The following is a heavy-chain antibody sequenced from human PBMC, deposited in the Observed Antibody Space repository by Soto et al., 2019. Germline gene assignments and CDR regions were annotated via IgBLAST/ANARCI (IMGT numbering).Heavy chain of an antibody. Sequence: PGGSLRLSCAASGFSFSDYHMTWIPQAPGKGLEWVSYISSSGGTKYPAESVKGPFTNSRDNAKNSLYLQMNSLRAEDTAVYYFARGYSSSWTHNWFDRWGQGTLVTVSS. D-gene: IGHD6-13*01. CDR2: ISSSGGTK. CDR3: ARGYSSSWTHNWFDR. CDR1: GFSFSDYH. J-gene: IGHJ5*02. V-gene: IGHV3-11*01.